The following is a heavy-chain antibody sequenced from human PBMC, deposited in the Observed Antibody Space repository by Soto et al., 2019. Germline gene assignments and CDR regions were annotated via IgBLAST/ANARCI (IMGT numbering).Heavy chain of an antibody. Sequence: GESLKISCKGSGYSFTSYWIGWVRQMPGKGLEWMGIIYPGDSDTRYSPPFQGQVTISADKSISTAYLQWSSLKASDTSMYYCARSLASSSWYYFDYWGQGTLVTVSS. CDR1: GYSFTSYW. J-gene: IGHJ4*02. D-gene: IGHD6-13*01. CDR3: ARSLASSSWYYFDY. V-gene: IGHV5-51*01. CDR2: IYPGDSDT.